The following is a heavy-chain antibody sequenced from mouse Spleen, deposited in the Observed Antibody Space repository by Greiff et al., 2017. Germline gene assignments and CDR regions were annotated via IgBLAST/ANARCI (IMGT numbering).Heavy chain of an antibody. CDR1: GYSFTGYT. V-gene: IGHV1-18*01. CDR3: ASDYYGSSYNYAMDY. Sequence: EVQLQQSGPELVKPGASMKISCKASGYSFTGYTMNWVKQSHGKNLEWIGLINPYNGGTSYNQKFKGKATLTVDKSSSTAYMELLSLTSEDSAVYYCASDYYGSSYNYAMDYWGQGTSVTVSS. CDR2: INPYNGGT. J-gene: IGHJ4*01. D-gene: IGHD1-1*01.